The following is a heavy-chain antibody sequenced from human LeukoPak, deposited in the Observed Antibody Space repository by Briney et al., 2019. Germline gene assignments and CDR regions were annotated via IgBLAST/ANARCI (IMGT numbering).Heavy chain of an antibody. CDR2: IIPIFGTA. D-gene: IGHD5-12*01. J-gene: IGHJ3*02. CDR1: DYTFTNYG. V-gene: IGHV1-69*13. Sequence: ASVKVSCKASDYTFTNYGISWVRQAPGQGLEWMGGIIPIFGTANYAQKFQGRVTITADESTSTAYMELSSLRSEDTAVYYCAREWSGYDSGPGAFDIWGQGTMVTVSS. CDR3: AREWSGYDSGPGAFDI.